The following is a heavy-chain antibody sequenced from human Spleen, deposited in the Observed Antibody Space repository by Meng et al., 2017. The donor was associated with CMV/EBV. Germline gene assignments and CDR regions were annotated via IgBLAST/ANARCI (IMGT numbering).Heavy chain of an antibody. CDR3: ARGGQQLVRRYFDY. Sequence: ASVKVSCKASGYTFTDYRIHWARQAPGQGLVWLGWINPNSGGTNSPQRFQGRVTMTRDTSISTAYMELSRLRSDDTAVYYCARGGQQLVRRYFDYWGQGTLVTVSS. CDR1: GYTFTDYR. V-gene: IGHV1-2*02. J-gene: IGHJ4*02. CDR2: INPNSGGT. D-gene: IGHD6-13*01.